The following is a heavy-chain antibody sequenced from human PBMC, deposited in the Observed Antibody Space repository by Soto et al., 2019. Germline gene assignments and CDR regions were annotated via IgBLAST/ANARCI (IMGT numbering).Heavy chain of an antibody. J-gene: IGHJ4*02. Sequence: EVQLVESGGGLVQPGGSLRLSCAVSGLTVSSNYMSWVRQAPGKGLEWVSVIYSGGSTNNADSVKGRFTISRDNSKNTLYLQMNSLRAEYTAVYYCARDFYYYGSGTMGGYFDYWGQGTLVTVSS. D-gene: IGHD3-10*01. CDR2: IYSGGST. CDR1: GLTVSSNY. CDR3: ARDFYYYGSGTMGGYFDY. V-gene: IGHV3-66*01.